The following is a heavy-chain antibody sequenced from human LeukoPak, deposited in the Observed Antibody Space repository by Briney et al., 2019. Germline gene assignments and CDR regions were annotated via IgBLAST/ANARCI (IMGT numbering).Heavy chain of an antibody. CDR1: GGSISSYN. CDR3: ARDQIAGVYDIFTGYYNPPLDV. Sequence: SETLSLTCTVSGGSISSYNRSWVRQAAGKGLEWIGRIYSSGSTNYNAYLKGGVTMSVEENKKKFSLKLSSVTAADTAVYYCARDQIAGVYDIFTGYYNPPLDVWGQGTTVTVSS. D-gene: IGHD3-9*01. V-gene: IGHV4-4*07. J-gene: IGHJ6*02. CDR2: IYSSGST.